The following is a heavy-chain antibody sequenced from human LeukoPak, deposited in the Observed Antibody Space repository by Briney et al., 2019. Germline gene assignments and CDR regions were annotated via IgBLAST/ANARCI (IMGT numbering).Heavy chain of an antibody. CDR2: ISWNSGSI. CDR3: ATRAQDGNWFDP. Sequence: GGSLRLSCAASGFTFDDYAMHWVRQAPGKGLEWVSGISWNSGSIGYADSVKGRFTISRDNAKNSLYLQMNSLRAEDTAVYYCATRAQDGNWFDPWGQGTLVTVSS. CDR1: GFTFDDYA. J-gene: IGHJ5*02. D-gene: IGHD2-15*01. V-gene: IGHV3-9*01.